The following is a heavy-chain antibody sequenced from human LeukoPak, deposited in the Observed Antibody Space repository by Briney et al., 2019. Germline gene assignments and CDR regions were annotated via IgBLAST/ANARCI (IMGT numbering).Heavy chain of an antibody. V-gene: IGHV3-9*01. Sequence: GGSLRLSCAASGFTFDDYAMHWVRQAPGEGLEWVSGISWNSGSIGYADSVKGRFTISRDNAKNSLYLQMNSLRAEDTALYYCAKDRGLRNQWLQLTHDYWGQGTLVSVSS. J-gene: IGHJ4*02. CDR3: AKDRGLRNQWLQLTHDY. CDR1: GFTFDDYA. D-gene: IGHD5-24*01. CDR2: ISWNSGSI.